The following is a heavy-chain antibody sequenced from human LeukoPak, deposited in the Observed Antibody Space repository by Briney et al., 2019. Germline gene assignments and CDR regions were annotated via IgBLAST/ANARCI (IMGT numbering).Heavy chain of an antibody. J-gene: IGHJ5*02. V-gene: IGHV3-23*01. CDR1: GLTFSSYA. CDR3: AKLIAVDP. CDR2: ISGSGDGT. Sequence: GGSLRLSCAASGLTFSSYAMNWVRQTPGKGLEWVSAISGSGDGTHYADSVKGRFTISRDNSKNTLYLQMNSLRAEDTAVYYCAKLIAVDPWGQGTLVTVSS. D-gene: IGHD6-19*01.